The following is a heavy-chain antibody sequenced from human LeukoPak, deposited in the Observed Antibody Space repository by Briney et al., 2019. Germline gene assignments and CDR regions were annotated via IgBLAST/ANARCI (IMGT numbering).Heavy chain of an antibody. D-gene: IGHD3-16*01. J-gene: IGHJ4*02. V-gene: IGHV3-7*01. CDR1: GFTFSSYW. Sequence: PGGSLRLSCAASGFTFSSYWMTWVCQAPAKGLEWVANIKHNGDELNYVDSVENRFTISRDNAKNTLYLHMTSLRAEVTAVYYCARELRTFDSWGQGTLVNVSS. CDR3: ARELRTFDS. CDR2: IKHNGDEL.